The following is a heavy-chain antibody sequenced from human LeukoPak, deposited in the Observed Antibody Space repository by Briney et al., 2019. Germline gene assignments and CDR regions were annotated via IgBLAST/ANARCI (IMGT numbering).Heavy chain of an antibody. D-gene: IGHD1-26*01. V-gene: IGHV3-23*01. CDR1: GFTFSNSA. Sequence: GGSLRLSCAASGFTFSNSAMTWVRQAPGKGLEWVSAISAGGSDTIYTDSVKDRFTISRDNSKNTLYLQMNSLRAEDTAVYYCAKSSQRRGSYSSARGFGYWGQGTLVTVSS. J-gene: IGHJ4*02. CDR3: AKSSQRRGSYSSARGFGY. CDR2: ISAGGSDT.